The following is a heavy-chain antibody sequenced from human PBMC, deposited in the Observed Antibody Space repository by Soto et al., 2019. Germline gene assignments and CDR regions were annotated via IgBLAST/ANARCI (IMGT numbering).Heavy chain of an antibody. CDR3: ARIALGVAPTDAFDI. CDR1: GYTFTKFG. Sequence: QVQLVQSGAEVKKPGASVKVSCKASGYTFTKFGISLVRQAPGQGLEWLGWLSTYREDRNYAQRVQYRVSMTTDTSSSTAYMELRTLISDDTAVYYCARIALGVAPTDAFDIWGQGTMVTVSS. CDR2: LSTYREDR. J-gene: IGHJ3*02. V-gene: IGHV1-18*01. D-gene: IGHD3-3*01.